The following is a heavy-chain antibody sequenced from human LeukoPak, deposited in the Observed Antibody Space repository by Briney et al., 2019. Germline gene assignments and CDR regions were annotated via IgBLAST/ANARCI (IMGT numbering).Heavy chain of an antibody. CDR1: GFIFSNYA. V-gene: IGHV3-23*01. D-gene: IGHD3-9*01. J-gene: IGHJ3*01. CDR3: ARDPLETGSYDAFDV. CDR2: IVGSVGST. Sequence: GGSLRLSCAASGFIFSNYAMSWVRQAPGKGLEWVSGIVGSVGSTYYADSVKGRFTISRDNSKNTLYLQMNSLRVEDTAVYYCARDPLETGSYDAFDVWGQGTMVTVSS.